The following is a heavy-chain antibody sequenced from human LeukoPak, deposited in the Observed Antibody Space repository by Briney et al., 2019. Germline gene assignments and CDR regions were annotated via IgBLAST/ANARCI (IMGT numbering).Heavy chain of an antibody. CDR3: ARGRYYDFWSGPGAFDI. Sequence: SQTLSLTCTVSGGSISSGSYYWSWIRQPPGKGLEWIGEINHSGSTNYNPSLKSRVTISVDTSKNQFSLKLSSVTAADTAVYYCARGRYYDFWSGPGAFDIWGQGTMVTVSS. V-gene: IGHV4-39*07. J-gene: IGHJ3*02. CDR1: GGSISSGSYY. D-gene: IGHD3-3*01. CDR2: INHSGST.